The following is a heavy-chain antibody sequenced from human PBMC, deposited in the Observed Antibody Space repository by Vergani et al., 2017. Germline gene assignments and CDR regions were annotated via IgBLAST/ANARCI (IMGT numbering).Heavy chain of an antibody. CDR2: MSDSGGST. Sequence: EVQLVESGGVVVQPGGSLRLSCAASGFTFSSYAMSWVRQAPGKGLEWVSGMSDSGGSTYYADSVKGRFTISRDNSKNTLYLQMNSLRAEDTAVYYCAKDSYSSGWSSFDYWGQGTLVTVSS. J-gene: IGHJ4*02. CDR3: AKDSYSSGWSSFDY. V-gene: IGHV3-23*04. CDR1: GFTFSSYA. D-gene: IGHD6-19*01.